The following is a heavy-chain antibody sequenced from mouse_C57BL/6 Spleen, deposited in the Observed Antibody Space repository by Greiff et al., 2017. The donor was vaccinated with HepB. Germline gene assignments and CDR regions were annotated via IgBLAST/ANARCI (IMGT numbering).Heavy chain of an antibody. CDR3: ARTVGGDYAMDY. CDR2: ISYDGSN. CDR1: GYSITSGYY. D-gene: IGHD1-1*01. V-gene: IGHV3-6*01. J-gene: IGHJ4*01. Sequence: EVQLQQSGPGLVKPSQSLSLTCSVTGYSITSGYYWNWIRQFPGNKLEWMGYISYDGSNNYNPSLKNRISITRDTSKNQFFLKLNSVTTEDTATYYCARTVGGDYAMDYWGQGTSVTVSS.